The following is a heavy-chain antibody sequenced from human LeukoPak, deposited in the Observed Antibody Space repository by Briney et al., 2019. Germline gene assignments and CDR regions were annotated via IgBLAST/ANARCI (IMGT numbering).Heavy chain of an antibody. CDR2: IIPLFGAP. V-gene: IGHV1-69*06. J-gene: IGHJ5*02. Sequence: GASVKISCKASGGSVSSYAISWVRQAPGQGLEWMGWIIPLFGAPNYAQKFQGRVTITADKSTTTAYMELSSLRSEDTAVYFCARHDSYSSSFPYNWFDPWGQGTLVTVSS. CDR3: ARHDSYSSSFPYNWFDP. D-gene: IGHD6-13*01. CDR1: GGSVSSYA.